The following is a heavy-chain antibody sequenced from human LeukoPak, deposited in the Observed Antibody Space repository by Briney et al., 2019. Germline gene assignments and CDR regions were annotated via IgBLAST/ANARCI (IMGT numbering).Heavy chain of an antibody. V-gene: IGHV3-7*01. CDR1: GFTFSSYW. D-gene: IGHD3-10*01. J-gene: IGHJ6*03. Sequence: PGGSLRLSCAASGFTFSSYWMSWVRQAPGKGLEWVANIKQDGSEKYYVDSVKGRFTISRDNAKNSLYLQMNSLRAEDTAVYYCARVGVTMVPYYYYYMDVWGKGTTVTVSS. CDR2: IKQDGSEK. CDR3: ARVGVTMVPYYYYYMDV.